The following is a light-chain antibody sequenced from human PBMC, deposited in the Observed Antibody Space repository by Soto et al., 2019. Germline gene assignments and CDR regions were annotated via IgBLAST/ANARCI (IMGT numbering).Light chain of an antibody. V-gene: IGKV1-5*03. CDR1: RSLTRW. CDR2: ETS. Sequence: DIQMSQSPSTLSASVGDRVTITRRASRSLTRWLAWYQQKPGRAPKLLIYETSILQSGVPSRFSGSGSGTDFTLTISGVQPDDIATYYCQQYSTFWTFGQGTRVEVK. CDR3: QQYSTFWT. J-gene: IGKJ1*01.